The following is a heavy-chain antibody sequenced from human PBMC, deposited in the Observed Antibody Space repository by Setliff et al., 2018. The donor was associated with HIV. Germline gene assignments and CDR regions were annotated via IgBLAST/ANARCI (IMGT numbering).Heavy chain of an antibody. CDR2: IRDDGHYK. D-gene: IGHD3-22*01. Sequence: PGGSLRLSCAASGFTFSSYAMHWVRQAPGKGLEWVAFIRDDGHYKYYSEFAKGRFTISRDNSKNTLHLQMSSLRAEDTAVYYCAKEHYERSGFSNWGQGTLVTVSS. V-gene: IGHV3-30*02. J-gene: IGHJ4*02. CDR3: AKEHYERSGFSN. CDR1: GFTFSSYA.